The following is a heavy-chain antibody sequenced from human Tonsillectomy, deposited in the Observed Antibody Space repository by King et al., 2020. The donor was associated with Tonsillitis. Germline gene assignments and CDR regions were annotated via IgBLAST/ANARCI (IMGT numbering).Heavy chain of an antibody. CDR3: ARAGLRYLDWLLGAAFDI. CDR2: IDPSGDST. J-gene: IGHJ3*02. V-gene: IGHV1-46*03. CDR1: GYTFTSYY. D-gene: IGHD3-9*01. Sequence: QPQLVQSGAEMKEPGASVKVSCKASGYTFTSYYMHWVRQAPGQGLEWMGLIDPSGDSTSYAQKFQGRVTMTRETSTSTVYMELSSLRSEGTAVYYCARAGLRYLDWLLGAAFDIWGEGTMVTVSS.